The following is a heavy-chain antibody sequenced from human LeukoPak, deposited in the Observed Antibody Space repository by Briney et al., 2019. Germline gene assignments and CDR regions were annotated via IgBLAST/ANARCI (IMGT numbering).Heavy chain of an antibody. Sequence: ASVKVSCKASGYIFTTYYMHWLRQAPGQGPEWMGIINPRGGSTDYAQKFQGRVTMTSDTSTSTVYMELKSLRSEDTAVYFCARVGTTGATADDWGQGTLVTVSS. CDR2: INPRGGST. J-gene: IGHJ4*02. D-gene: IGHD4-11*01. V-gene: IGHV1-46*01. CDR1: GYIFTTYY. CDR3: ARVGTTGATADD.